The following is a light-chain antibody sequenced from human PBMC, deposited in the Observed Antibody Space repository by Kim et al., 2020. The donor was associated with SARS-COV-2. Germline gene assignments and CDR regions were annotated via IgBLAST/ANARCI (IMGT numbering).Light chain of an antibody. CDR1: SNNVVLQG. V-gene: IGLV10-54*01. CDR2: RDT. J-gene: IGLJ3*02. CDR3: SAWDSSLSSWV. Sequence: SQTHPLTCNGNSNNVVLQGAAWLQQHQGHPPKLLSYRDTNRPSGISERLSASRSGSTASLTITGLQPEDEAEYYCSAWDSSLSSWVFGGGTQLTVL.